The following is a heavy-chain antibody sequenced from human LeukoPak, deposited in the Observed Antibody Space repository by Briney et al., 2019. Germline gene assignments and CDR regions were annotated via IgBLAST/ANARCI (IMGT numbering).Heavy chain of an antibody. J-gene: IGHJ5*02. CDR3: ARDIVVVVAATHQRGWFAP. D-gene: IGHD2-15*01. V-gene: IGHV1-2*02. Sequence: ASVKVSCKASGYTFTGYYMHWVRQAPGQGLEWMGWINPNSGGTNYAQKFQGRVTMTRDTSISTAYMELSRLRSDDTAVYYCARDIVVVVAATHQRGWFAPWGQGTLVTVSS. CDR1: GYTFTGYY. CDR2: INPNSGGT.